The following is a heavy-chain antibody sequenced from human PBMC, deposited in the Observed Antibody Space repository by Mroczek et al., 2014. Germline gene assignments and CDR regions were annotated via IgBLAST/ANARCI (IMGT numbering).Heavy chain of an antibody. CDR2: IWYDGSNK. V-gene: IGHV3-33*01. J-gene: IGHJ3*02. D-gene: IGHD5-18*01. CDR1: GFTFSSYG. Sequence: VQLLESGGGVVQPGRSLRLSCAASGFTFSSYGMHWVRQAPGKGLEWVAVIWYDGSNKYYADSVKGRFTISRDNSKNTLYLQMNSLRAEDTAVYYCARDKSGDTAMVTAFDIWGQGTMVTVSS. CDR3: ARDKSGDTAMVTAFDI.